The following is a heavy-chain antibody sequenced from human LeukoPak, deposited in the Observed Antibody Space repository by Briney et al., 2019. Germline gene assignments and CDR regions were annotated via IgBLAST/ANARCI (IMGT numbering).Heavy chain of an antibody. D-gene: IGHD3-10*01. Sequence: GGPLTLPCAPSGFTFRSYPVRWLRQAPGKGLEWVSYISGSGGSKYYADSVKGRFTISRDNSKSTLYLQMNSLRAEDTAVYYCAKDRDYYLVGFFDYWGQGTLVTVSS. CDR3: AKDRDYYLVGFFDY. J-gene: IGHJ4*02. V-gene: IGHV3-23*01. CDR1: GFTFRSYP. CDR2: ISGSGGSK.